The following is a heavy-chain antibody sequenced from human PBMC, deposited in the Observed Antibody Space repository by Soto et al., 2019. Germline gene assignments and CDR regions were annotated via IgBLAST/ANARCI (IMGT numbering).Heavy chain of an antibody. V-gene: IGHV3-23*01. CDR1: GFTFSSYA. CDR3: AKEDSGWS. Sequence: EVQLLESGGGLVQHGGSLRLSCAASGFTFSSYAISWLRQSPGTGLAWVSAMSGSGGSTYYADSVKGRFTISRDKYKNTLYLHMNSLRVKGTDVDYCAKEDSGWSGGQGTQVTFSS. CDR2: MSGSGGST. J-gene: IGHJ4*02. D-gene: IGHD6-19*01.